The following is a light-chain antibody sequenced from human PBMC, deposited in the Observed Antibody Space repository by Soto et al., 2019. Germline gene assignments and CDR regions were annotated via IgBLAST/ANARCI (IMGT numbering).Light chain of an antibody. CDR3: QQYDKSWT. J-gene: IGKJ1*01. V-gene: IGKV1-5*03. CDR1: QTISSW. Sequence: DIQMTQSPSTLSGSVGDRVTITCRASQTISSWLAWYQQKPGKAPKLLIYKASTLKSGVPSRFSGSGSGTEFTLTISRLEPEDFAVYYCQQYDKSWTFGPGTKVDNK. CDR2: KAS.